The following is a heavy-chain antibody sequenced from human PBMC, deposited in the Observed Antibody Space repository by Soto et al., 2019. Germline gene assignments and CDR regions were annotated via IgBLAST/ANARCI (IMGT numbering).Heavy chain of an antibody. Sequence: QLQLQESGPGLVKPSETLSLTCTVSGGSITSSTFSWGWIRQPPGKGLEWLGSIYYSGSTYYNPSLKSRPIIFVDTSKNELSLNLNSVPAADTAVYCCAGLGDCSGGTCHEIWFDPWGQGRLVIVSS. CDR2: IYYSGST. V-gene: IGHV4-39*01. D-gene: IGHD2-15*01. CDR3: AGLGDCSGGTCHEIWFDP. CDR1: GGSITSSTFS. J-gene: IGHJ5*02.